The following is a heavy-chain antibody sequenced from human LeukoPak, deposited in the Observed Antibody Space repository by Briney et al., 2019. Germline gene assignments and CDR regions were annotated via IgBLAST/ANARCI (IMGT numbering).Heavy chain of an antibody. J-gene: IGHJ5*02. CDR1: GFTFSDYY. CDR2: ISSSGSTI. Sequence: GGSLRLSCAASGFTFSDYYMSWIRQAPGKGLEWVSYISSSGSTIYYADSVKGRFTISRDNAKNSLYLQMNSLRAEDTAVYYCARAPITMVRGVMKSWFDPWGQGTLVTVSS. CDR3: ARAPITMVRGVMKSWFDP. D-gene: IGHD3-10*01. V-gene: IGHV3-11*01.